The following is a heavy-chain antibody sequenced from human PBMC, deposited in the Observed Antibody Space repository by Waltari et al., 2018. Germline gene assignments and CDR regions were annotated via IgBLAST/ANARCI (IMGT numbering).Heavy chain of an antibody. V-gene: IGHV4-4*02. CDR2: VQYSGRS. D-gene: IGHD2-15*01. Sequence: QSQLQESGPGLVKPSGTLSLRCTVSGDSMSSTDWWSWVRQSPQKGLAWIGQVQYSGRSNYNPSFASRVTVSIDTSNNQFSLKLTSATAADTAMYYCARDRGRGIYLDTWGPGMQVTVSP. J-gene: IGHJ5*02. CDR1: GDSMSSTDW. CDR3: ARDRGRGIYLDT.